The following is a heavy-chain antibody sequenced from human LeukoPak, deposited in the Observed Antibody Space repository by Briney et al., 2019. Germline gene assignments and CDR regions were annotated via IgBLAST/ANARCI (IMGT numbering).Heavy chain of an antibody. D-gene: IGHD3-10*01. J-gene: IGHJ3*02. CDR3: ARAPPLIWFGESGPDAFDI. CDR2: IYYSGST. V-gene: IGHV4-30-4*08. CDR1: GGSISSGDYY. Sequence: SETLSLTCTVSGGSISSGDYYWSWIRQPPGKGLEWIGYIYYSGSTYYNPSLKSRVTISVDTSKNQFSLKLSSVTAADTAVYYCARAPPLIWFGESGPDAFDIWGQGTMVTVSS.